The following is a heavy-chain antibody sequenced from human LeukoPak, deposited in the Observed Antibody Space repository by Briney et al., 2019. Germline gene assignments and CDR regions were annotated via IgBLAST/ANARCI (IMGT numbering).Heavy chain of an antibody. CDR2: IYHGGST. D-gene: IGHD3-16*01. CDR1: DSSISSGYY. CDR3: VRSPFGRGPPYWSFDL. V-gene: IGHV4-38-2*01. Sequence: PSETLSLTCAVSDSSISSGYYWGWIRQPPGKGLQWIGNIYHGGSTFYNPSLKSRLTISLETSKNQFSLNLRSVTAADTAVYYCVRSPFGRGPPYWSFDLWGRGTLVTVSS. J-gene: IGHJ2*01.